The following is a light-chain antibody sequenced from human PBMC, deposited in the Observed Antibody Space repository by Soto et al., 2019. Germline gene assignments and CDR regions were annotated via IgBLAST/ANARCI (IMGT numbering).Light chain of an antibody. J-gene: IGKJ5*01. CDR1: QSVSTH. V-gene: IGKV3-11*01. CDR2: DAS. CDR3: QQRIDWPIT. Sequence: EIVLTQSPATLSLSPGERATLPCRASQSVSTHLAWYQQRPGQAPRLLLYDASKRATGISARFSGSGSGTDFTLTISSLEPEDSAVYFCQQRIDWPITFGQGTRLEIK.